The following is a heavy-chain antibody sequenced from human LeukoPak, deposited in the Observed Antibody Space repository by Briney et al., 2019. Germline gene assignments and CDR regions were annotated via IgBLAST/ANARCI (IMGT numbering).Heavy chain of an antibody. CDR3: ANMPNGGWPDY. CDR1: GFTFSNYA. D-gene: IGHD2-8*01. V-gene: IGHV3-23*01. CDR2: ISGDGGRT. Sequence: GGSLRLSCAASGFTFSNYAMNWVRQAPGKGLEWVSAISGDGGRTYYAASVKGRLTISRDNSKYMLYLQMNSLRAEDTALYYCANMPNGGWPDYWGQGTLVTVSS. J-gene: IGHJ4*02.